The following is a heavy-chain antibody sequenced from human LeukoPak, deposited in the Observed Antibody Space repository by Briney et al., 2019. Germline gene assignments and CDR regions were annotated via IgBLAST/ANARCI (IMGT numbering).Heavy chain of an antibody. Sequence: ASVKVSCKASGYTFTSYGISWVRQAPGQGLEWMGWISAYNGNTNYAQKLQGRDTMTTDTSTSTAYMELRSLRSDDTAVYYCARDWRHCSGGSCYSAAPYYFDYWGQGTLVTVSS. CDR1: GYTFTSYG. CDR3: ARDWRHCSGGSCYSAAPYYFDY. CDR2: ISAYNGNT. V-gene: IGHV1-18*01. J-gene: IGHJ4*02. D-gene: IGHD2-15*01.